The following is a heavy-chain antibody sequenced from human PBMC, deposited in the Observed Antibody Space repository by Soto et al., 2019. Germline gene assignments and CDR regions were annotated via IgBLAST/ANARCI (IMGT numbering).Heavy chain of an antibody. V-gene: IGHV4-59*01. J-gene: IGHJ4*02. Sequence: SETLSLTCTVSGGSISSYYWSWIRQPPGKGLEWIGYIYYSGCTNYNPSLKSRVTISVDTSKNQFSLKLSSVTAADTAVYYCAGSPRGHSGPFAYRGKGTLVTVSS. D-gene: IGHD1-1*01. CDR1: GGSISSYY. CDR2: IYYSGCT. CDR3: AGSPRGHSGPFAY.